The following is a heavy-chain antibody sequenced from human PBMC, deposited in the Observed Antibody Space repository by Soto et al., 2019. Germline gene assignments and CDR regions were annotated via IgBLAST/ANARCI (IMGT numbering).Heavy chain of an antibody. J-gene: IGHJ4*02. V-gene: IGHV4-59*01. CDR2: ISYSGGT. D-gene: IGHD1-26*01. CDR3: ARESGGYLGAPDY. CDR1: GDSISTYY. Sequence: ASETLSLTCTVSGDSISTYYCSWIRQPPGKGLEWIGYISYSGGTNYNPSLKSRVTISVDTSKNRFSLKLSSVTAADTAVYYCARESGGYLGAPDYWGQGILVTVSS.